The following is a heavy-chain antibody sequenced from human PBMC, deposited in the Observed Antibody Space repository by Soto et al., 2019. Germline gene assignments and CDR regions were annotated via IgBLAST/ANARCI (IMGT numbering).Heavy chain of an antibody. J-gene: IGHJ4*02. V-gene: IGHV1-69*13. Sequence: ASVKVSCKASGGTFSSYAISWVRQAPGQGLEWMGGIIPIFGTANYAQKFQGRVTITADESTSTAYMELSSLRSEDTAVYYCATGPSSGWYFLLDYWGQGTLVTVSS. CDR2: IIPIFGTA. D-gene: IGHD6-19*01. CDR3: ATGPSSGWYFLLDY. CDR1: GGTFSSYA.